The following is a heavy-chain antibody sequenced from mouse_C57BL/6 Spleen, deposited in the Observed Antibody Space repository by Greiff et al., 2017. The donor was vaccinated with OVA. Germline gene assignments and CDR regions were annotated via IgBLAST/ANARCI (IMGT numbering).Heavy chain of an antibody. CDR2: IYPGDGDT. CDR1: GYAFSSSW. D-gene: IGHD2-4*01. Sequence: QVQLQQSGPELVKPGASVKISCKASGYAFSSSWMNWVKQRPGKGLEWIGRIYPGDGDTNYNGKFKGKATLTADKSSSTAYMQLSSLTSEDSAFYFCASDDYDSYYAMDYWGQGTSVTVSS. V-gene: IGHV1-82*01. CDR3: ASDDYDSYYAMDY. J-gene: IGHJ4*01.